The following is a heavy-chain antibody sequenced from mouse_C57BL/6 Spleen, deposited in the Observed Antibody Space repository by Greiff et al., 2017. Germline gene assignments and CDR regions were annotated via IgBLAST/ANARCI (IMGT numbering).Heavy chain of an antibody. V-gene: IGHV1-55*01. CDR3: ASQDDYDAWFAY. CDR1: GYTFTSYW. J-gene: IGHJ3*01. Sequence: LKQPGAELVKPGASVKMSCKASGYTFTSYWITWVKQRPGQGLEWIGDIYPGSGSTNYNEKFKSKATLTVDTSSSTAYMQLSSLTSEDSAVYYCASQDDYDAWFAYWGQGTLVTVSA. D-gene: IGHD2-4*01. CDR2: IYPGSGST.